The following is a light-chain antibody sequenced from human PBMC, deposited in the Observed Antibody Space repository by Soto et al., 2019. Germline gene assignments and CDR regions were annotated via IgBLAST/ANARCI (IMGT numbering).Light chain of an antibody. CDR2: EGS. Sequence: QSALTQPASVSGAPGQSITISCTGTSSDVGRYNLVSWYQQPPGKAPKLMIYEGSKRPSGVSNRFSGSKSGNTASLTISGLQAEDEADYYCCSNAGSRVFGGGTKVTVL. J-gene: IGLJ3*02. V-gene: IGLV2-23*01. CDR3: CSNAGSRV. CDR1: SSDVGRYNL.